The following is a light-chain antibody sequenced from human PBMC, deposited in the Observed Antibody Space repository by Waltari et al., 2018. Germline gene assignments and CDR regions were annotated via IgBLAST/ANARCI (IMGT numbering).Light chain of an antibody. CDR2: GAS. CDR1: QSVSGSE. V-gene: IGKV3-20*01. J-gene: IGKJ4*01. CDR3: QHNGGSPKIT. Sequence: EIVLTQSPATLSLSPVERATLYCRASQSVSGSELAWYQQKPVQAPRLLIYGASSRATGIPDRFSGSGSGAGFSLTISRLETEDFAVYYCQHNGGSPKITFGGGTKVEIK.